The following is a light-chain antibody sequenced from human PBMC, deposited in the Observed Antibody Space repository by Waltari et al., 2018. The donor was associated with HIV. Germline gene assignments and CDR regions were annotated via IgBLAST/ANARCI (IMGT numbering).Light chain of an antibody. Sequence: EIVLTQSPGTLSLSPGERATLSCRASQSFSNSYLAWYQQKPDQAPRLLIYGASSRATGIPDRFSGSGSGTDFTLTISRLEPEDFAVYYCQQYGSSPRYTFGQGTKLEIK. CDR1: QSFSNSY. V-gene: IGKV3-20*01. J-gene: IGKJ2*01. CDR3: QQYGSSPRYT. CDR2: GAS.